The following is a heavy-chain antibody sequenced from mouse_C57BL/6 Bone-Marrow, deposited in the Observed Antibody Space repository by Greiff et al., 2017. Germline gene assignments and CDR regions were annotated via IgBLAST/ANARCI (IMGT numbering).Heavy chain of an antibody. J-gene: IGHJ1*03. CDR3: ARFYGSTWYFDV. D-gene: IGHD1-1*01. Sequence: EVQLVESGGGLVKPGGSLKLSCAASGFTFSSYAMSWVRQTPEKRLEWVATISDGGSYTYYPDNVKGRFTISRDNAKNNLYLQMSHLKSEDTAMYYCARFYGSTWYFDVWGTGTTVTVSS. CDR1: GFTFSSYA. CDR2: ISDGGSYT. V-gene: IGHV5-4*01.